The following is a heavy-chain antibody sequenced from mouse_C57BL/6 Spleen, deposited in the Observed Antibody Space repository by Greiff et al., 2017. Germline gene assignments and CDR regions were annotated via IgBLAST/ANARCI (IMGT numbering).Heavy chain of an antibody. CDR3: ARGVITTVRYFDV. CDR1: GYSFTSCYY. V-gene: IGHV3-6*01. Sequence: EVKLMESGPGLVKPSQSLSLTCSVTGYSFTSCYYWNWIRQFPGNKLEWMGYISYDGSNNYNPSLKNRISITRYTSKNQFFLKLNSVTTRDTATYYCARGVITTVRYFDVWGTGTTVTVSS. J-gene: IGHJ1*03. D-gene: IGHD1-1*01. CDR2: ISYDGSN.